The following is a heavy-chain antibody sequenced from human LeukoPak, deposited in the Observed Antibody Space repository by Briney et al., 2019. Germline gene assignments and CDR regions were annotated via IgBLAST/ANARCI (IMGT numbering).Heavy chain of an antibody. CDR1: GFTFSSYA. Sequence: GGSLRLSCAASGFTFSSYAMSWVRQAPGKGLEWVSAISGSGSVTNYADSVKGRFTISRDNSRNTLSLQMKSLRAEDSAVYYCAKRWKYDFWSGASYFDYWGQGVLVTVSS. V-gene: IGHV3-23*01. J-gene: IGHJ4*02. CDR3: AKRWKYDFWSGASYFDY. CDR2: ISGSGSVT. D-gene: IGHD3-3*01.